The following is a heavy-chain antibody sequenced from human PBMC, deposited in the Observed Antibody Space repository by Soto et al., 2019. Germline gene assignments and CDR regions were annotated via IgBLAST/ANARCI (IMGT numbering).Heavy chain of an antibody. V-gene: IGHV4-59*01. CDR3: ARVRSSRYPPYYYYMDV. Sequence: QVQLQESGPGLVKPSETLSLTCTVSGGSISSYYWNWIRQPPGKGLEWIGYIYYSGSTNYNPSLKSRVTISGDTSKNQFSLKLSSVTAADTAVYYCARVRSSRYPPYYYYMDVWGKGTTVTVSS. CDR1: GGSISSYY. CDR2: IYYSGST. J-gene: IGHJ6*03. D-gene: IGHD6-25*01.